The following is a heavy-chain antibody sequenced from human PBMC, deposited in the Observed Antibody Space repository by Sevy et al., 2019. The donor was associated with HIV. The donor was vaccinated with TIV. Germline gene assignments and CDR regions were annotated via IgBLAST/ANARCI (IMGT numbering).Heavy chain of an antibody. CDR3: ARASKGSSWSFDY. CDR1: GYTFTGYY. J-gene: IGHJ4*02. Sequence: ASVKVSCKASGYTFTGYYMHWVRQAPGQGLEWMGRINPNSGGTNYAQKFQGRVTMTRDTSISTAYMELSRLRSDGTAVYYCARASKGSSWSFDYWGQGTLVTVSS. CDR2: INPNSGGT. D-gene: IGHD6-13*01. V-gene: IGHV1-2*06.